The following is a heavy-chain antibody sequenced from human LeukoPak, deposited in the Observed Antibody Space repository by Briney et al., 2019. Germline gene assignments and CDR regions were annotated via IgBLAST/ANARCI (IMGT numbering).Heavy chain of an antibody. V-gene: IGHV4-4*07. CDR3: ARLKYSGYDGPKALPSNYYYGMDV. CDR1: GGSINSYY. Sequence: SETLSLTCTVSGGSINSYYWSWIRQPVGRGLEWIGRVHASGNTNYNPSLKSRITMSIDTSKNQFSLRLHSVTAADTAVYYCARLKYSGYDGPKALPSNYYYGMDVWGQGTTVTVSS. J-gene: IGHJ6*02. CDR2: VHASGNT. D-gene: IGHD5-12*01.